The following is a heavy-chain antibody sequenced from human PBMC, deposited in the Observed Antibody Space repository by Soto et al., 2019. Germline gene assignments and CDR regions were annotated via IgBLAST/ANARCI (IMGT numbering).Heavy chain of an antibody. CDR1: GYTFINFD. CDR3: ARMASAGTLNWFDP. J-gene: IGHJ5*02. Sequence: QVQLMQSGAEVKEPGASVRVSCKASGYTFINFDISWVRQATGQGLEWMGWMNPGSGKTGYASKFQGRVTMTRDASTSTAHLELSSLTSEDTAIYYCARMASAGTLNWFDPWGQGSLVTVSS. CDR2: MNPGSGKT. V-gene: IGHV1-8*02. D-gene: IGHD6-13*01.